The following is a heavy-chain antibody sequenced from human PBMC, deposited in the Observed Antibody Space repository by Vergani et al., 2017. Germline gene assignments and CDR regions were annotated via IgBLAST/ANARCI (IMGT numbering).Heavy chain of an antibody. D-gene: IGHD3-9*01. CDR1: GGSFSGYF. V-gene: IGHV4-34*01. CDR2: ISDSGST. CDR3: ARGFRVLRYFDWSPIPNWFDP. J-gene: IGHJ5*02. Sequence: QVQLQQWGAGLLKPSETLSLTCAVYGGSFSGYFWSWFGQSLGRGRVWMGEISDSGSTNYNPSLKSRVTISVDTSKNKFSLKLDSVTAADTAVYYCARGFRVLRYFDWSPIPNWFDPWGQGTLVTVSS.